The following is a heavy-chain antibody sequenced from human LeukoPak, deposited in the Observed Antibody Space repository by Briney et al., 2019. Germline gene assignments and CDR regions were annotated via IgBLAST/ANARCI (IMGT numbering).Heavy chain of an antibody. D-gene: IGHD6-13*01. CDR1: GYSFISYW. CDR3: ARSVSSSWFYFDY. CDR2: IYSGDSDT. Sequence: GESLKISCKGSGYSFISYWIGWVRQMPGKGLEWMGIIYSGDSDTRYSPPFQGQVTISADKSIRTAYLQWSSLKASDTAMYYCARSVSSSWFYFDYWGQGTLVTVSS. V-gene: IGHV5-51*01. J-gene: IGHJ4*02.